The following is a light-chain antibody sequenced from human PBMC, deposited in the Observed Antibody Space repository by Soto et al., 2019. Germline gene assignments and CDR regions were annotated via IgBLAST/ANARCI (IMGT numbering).Light chain of an antibody. CDR3: MQGTHWPIT. J-gene: IGKJ5*01. CDR1: QSVTSSY. CDR2: KVS. V-gene: IGKV2-30*01. Sequence: VLTPSPFTLTLSPGERATLSCRASQSVTSSYLSWFQQRPGRSPRRLIYKVSNRDSGVPARFSGSGSGTDFALKISRVEAEDVGVYYCMQGTHWPITFGQGTRLEI.